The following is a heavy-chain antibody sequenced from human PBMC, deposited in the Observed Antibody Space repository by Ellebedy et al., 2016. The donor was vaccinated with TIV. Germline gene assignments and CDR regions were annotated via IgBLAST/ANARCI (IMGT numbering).Heavy chain of an antibody. CDR2: IHSDGTT. J-gene: IGHJ4*02. V-gene: IGHV3-53*01. Sequence: GGSLRLSCTASGFSASNNYMAWVRQAPGKGLEWVSVIHSDGTTNYADSVKGRFTISRDNSENTLHLQMDSLRVEDTAVYYCARDTHSYVRFDYWGQGTLVTVSS. CDR1: GFSASNNY. D-gene: IGHD5-18*01. CDR3: ARDTHSYVRFDY.